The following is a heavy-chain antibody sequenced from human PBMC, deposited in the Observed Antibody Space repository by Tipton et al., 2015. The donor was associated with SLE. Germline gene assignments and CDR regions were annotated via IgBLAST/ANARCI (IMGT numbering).Heavy chain of an antibody. D-gene: IGHD5-12*01. J-gene: IGHJ4*02. CDR1: GGSFSGYY. CDR2: ISHSGST. CDR3: ARALVATIPFDY. Sequence: TLSLTCAVYGGSFSGYYWSWIRQPPGKGLEWIGEISHSGSTKYKPSLKSRVTISVDTSKNQLSLKLSSVTAADTAVYYCARALVATIPFDYWGQGTLVTVSS. V-gene: IGHV4-34*01.